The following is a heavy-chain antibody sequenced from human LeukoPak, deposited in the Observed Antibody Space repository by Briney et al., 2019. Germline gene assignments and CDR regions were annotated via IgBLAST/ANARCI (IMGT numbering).Heavy chain of an antibody. D-gene: IGHD2-8*01. Sequence: PGGSLRLSCAASVFTFSSYSVTWVRQARGRGVGWVSSISSSSSYIYYAHSEKGGFTISRDNPKHSLYLQINSVRPGHSAVYECARDPDTKPIKRKRYDMDVWGKGTTVTVSS. CDR3: ARDPDTKPIKRKRYDMDV. CDR2: ISSSSSYI. V-gene: IGHV3-21*01. J-gene: IGHJ6*03. CDR1: VFTFSSYS.